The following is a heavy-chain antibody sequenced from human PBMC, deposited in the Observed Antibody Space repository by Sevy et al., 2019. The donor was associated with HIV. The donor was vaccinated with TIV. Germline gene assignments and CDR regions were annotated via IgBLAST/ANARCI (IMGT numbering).Heavy chain of an antibody. V-gene: IGHV3-23*01. CDR1: GFTYSSYA. CDR3: AKARGNYSYYYMDV. D-gene: IGHD1-26*01. J-gene: IGHJ6*03. CDR2: ISGSGSGT. Sequence: GGSLRLSCVASGFTYSSYAMSWVRQAPGKGLEWVSSISGSGSGTYFAGSVEGRFTISRDNSKNTLYLQMKSLRAEDTAVYYCAKARGNYSYYYMDVWGKGTSVTV.